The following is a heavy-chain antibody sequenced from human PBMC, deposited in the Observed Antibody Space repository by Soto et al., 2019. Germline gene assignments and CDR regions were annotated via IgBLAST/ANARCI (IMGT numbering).Heavy chain of an antibody. CDR2: ISGSGGST. Sequence: GGSLRLSCAASGFTFSSYAMSWVRQAPGKGLEWVSAISGSGGSTYYAESVKGRFTISRDNSKNTLYLQMNSLRAEDTAVYYCAKVSDISDYDILTGIIGYFDYWGQGTLVTVSS. V-gene: IGHV3-23*01. D-gene: IGHD3-9*01. CDR1: GFTFSSYA. J-gene: IGHJ4*02. CDR3: AKVSDISDYDILTGIIGYFDY.